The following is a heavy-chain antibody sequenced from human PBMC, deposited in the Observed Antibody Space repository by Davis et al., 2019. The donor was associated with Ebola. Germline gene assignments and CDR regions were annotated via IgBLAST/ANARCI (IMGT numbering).Heavy chain of an antibody. CDR2: IYPGDSDT. J-gene: IGHJ2*01. CDR1: GYSFTSYW. D-gene: IGHD1-7*01. V-gene: IGHV5-51*01. Sequence: KISCKGSGYSFTSYWIGWVRQMPGKGLEWMGIIYPGDSDTRYSPSFQGQVTISADKSISTAYLQWSSLKASDTAMYYCATNWNYDYWYFDLWGRGTLVTVSS. CDR3: ATNWNYDYWYFDL.